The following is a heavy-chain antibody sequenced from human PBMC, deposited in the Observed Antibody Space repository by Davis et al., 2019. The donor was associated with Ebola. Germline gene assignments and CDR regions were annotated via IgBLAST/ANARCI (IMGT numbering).Heavy chain of an antibody. CDR2: ISVRSIT. V-gene: IGHV3-23*01. Sequence: PGGSLRLSCAASGFIFSSYVMSWVRQAPGKELEWVSSISVRSITYHADSVKGRFTISRDNSKNTLYLQMNSLRAEDTAVYYCAKVHPPTTVTTGWFDPWGQGTLVTVSS. J-gene: IGHJ5*02. CDR3: AKVHPPTTVTTGWFDP. D-gene: IGHD4-17*01. CDR1: GFIFSSYV.